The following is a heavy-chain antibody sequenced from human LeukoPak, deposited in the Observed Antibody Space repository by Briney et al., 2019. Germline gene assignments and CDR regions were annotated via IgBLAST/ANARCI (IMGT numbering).Heavy chain of an antibody. Sequence: GGSLRLSCAASGSIFSSYAMNWVRQAPGKGLEWVSAISGSGGSPYYADSVKGRFTISRDNSKNTLFLQMNSLRAEDTAVYYCAKGYTVTTTLVDYWGQGTLATVSS. J-gene: IGHJ4*02. CDR2: ISGSGGSP. CDR3: AKGYTVTTTLVDY. CDR1: GSIFSSYA. V-gene: IGHV3-23*01. D-gene: IGHD4-17*01.